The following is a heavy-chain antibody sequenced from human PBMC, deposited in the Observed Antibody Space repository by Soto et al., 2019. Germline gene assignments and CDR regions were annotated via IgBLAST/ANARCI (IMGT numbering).Heavy chain of an antibody. CDR3: ARKGGSYRKYFQH. Sequence: SETLSLTCTVSVVSISGGSYHWGWIRQPPGKGLEWIGEINHSGSTNYNPSLKSRVTISVDTSKNQFSLKLSSVTAADTAVYYCARKGGSYRKYFQHWGQGTLVTVSS. CDR1: VVSISGGSYH. J-gene: IGHJ1*01. CDR2: INHSGST. D-gene: IGHD1-26*01. V-gene: IGHV4-39*07.